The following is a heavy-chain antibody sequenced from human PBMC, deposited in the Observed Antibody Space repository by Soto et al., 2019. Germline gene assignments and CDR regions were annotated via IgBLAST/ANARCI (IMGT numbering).Heavy chain of an antibody. D-gene: IGHD3-22*01. CDR1: GYSFTGYY. CDR3: AREGTTYESSGFIDY. J-gene: IGHJ4*01. Sequence: ASVKVSCKASGYSFTGYYMNWVRQAPGQGLEWMGWINPNSGGTRYAQKFQGRVTMTRDTSISTAYMEVSSLRSDDTAVYYCAREGTTYESSGFIDYWG. CDR2: INPNSGGT. V-gene: IGHV1-2*02.